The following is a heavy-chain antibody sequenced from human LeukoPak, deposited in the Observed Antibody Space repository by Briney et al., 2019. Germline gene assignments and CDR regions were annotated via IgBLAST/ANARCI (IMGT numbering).Heavy chain of an antibody. J-gene: IGHJ3*02. V-gene: IGHV1-8*01. CDR3: ARDGIVGATDAFDI. CDR2: MNPNSGNT. CDR1: GYTFTSYD. D-gene: IGHD1-26*01. Sequence: ASVKVSCKASGYTFTSYDINWVRQATGQGLEWMGWMNPNSGNTGYAQKFQGRVTMTRDTSISTAYMELSRLRSDDTAVYYCARDGIVGATDAFDIWGQGTMVTVSS.